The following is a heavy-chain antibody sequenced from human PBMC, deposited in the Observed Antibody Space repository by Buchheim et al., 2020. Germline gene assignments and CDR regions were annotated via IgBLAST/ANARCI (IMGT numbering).Heavy chain of an antibody. CDR1: GGSFSGYY. V-gene: IGHV4-34*01. Sequence: QVQLQQWGAGLLKPSETLSLTCAVYGGSFSGYYWSWIRQPPGKGLEWIGEINHSGSTNYNPSLKSRVTISVDTSKNQFSLKLSSVTAADTAVYYCARGSRWTSYGLAIYYFDYWGQGTL. D-gene: IGHD3/OR15-3a*01. J-gene: IGHJ4*02. CDR2: INHSGST. CDR3: ARGSRWTSYGLAIYYFDY.